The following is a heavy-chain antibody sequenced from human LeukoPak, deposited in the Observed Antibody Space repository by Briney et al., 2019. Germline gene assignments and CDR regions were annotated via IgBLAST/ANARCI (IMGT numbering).Heavy chain of an antibody. CDR1: GYSFTSYW. CDR2: IYPGDSDT. V-gene: IGHV5-51*01. Sequence: GESLKISCKGSGYSFTSYWIGWVRQMPGKGLEWMGIIYPGDSDTRYSPSFQGQVTISADKSISTAYLQWSSLRASDTAMYYCARVYYYDSSGSYGMDVWGQGTTVTVSS. D-gene: IGHD3-22*01. CDR3: ARVYYYDSSGSYGMDV. J-gene: IGHJ6*02.